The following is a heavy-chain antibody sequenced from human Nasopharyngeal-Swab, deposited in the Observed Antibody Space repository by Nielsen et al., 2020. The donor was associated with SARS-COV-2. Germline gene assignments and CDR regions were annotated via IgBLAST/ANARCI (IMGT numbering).Heavy chain of an antibody. CDR3: AKSHHQQWLADAFDI. CDR2: ISGSGGST. CDR1: GFTFSSYA. V-gene: IGHV3-23*01. J-gene: IGHJ3*02. Sequence: GESLKISCAASGFTFSSYAMSWVRQAPGKGLEWVSAISGSGGSTYYADSVKGRFTISRDNSKNTLYLQMNSLRAEDTAVYYCAKSHHQQWLADAFDIWGQGTMVTVSS. D-gene: IGHD6-19*01.